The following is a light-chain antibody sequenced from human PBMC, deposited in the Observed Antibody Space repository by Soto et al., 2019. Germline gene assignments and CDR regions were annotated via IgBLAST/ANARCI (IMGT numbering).Light chain of an antibody. V-gene: IGLV2-8*01. CDR2: EVS. J-gene: IGLJ2*01. CDR1: SSDVGGYNY. CDR3: SSYAGTNAVL. Sequence: QSVLTQPPSASGSPGQSVTISCTGTSSDVGGYNYVSWYQHHPGKAPKLMIYEVSKRPSGVPDRFSGSTSGNTASLTVSGLQVEDETDYYCSSYAGTNAVLFGGGTKLTVL.